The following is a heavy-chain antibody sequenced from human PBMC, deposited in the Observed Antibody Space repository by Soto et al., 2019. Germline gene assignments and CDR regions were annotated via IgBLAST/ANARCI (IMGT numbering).Heavy chain of an antibody. J-gene: IGHJ4*02. D-gene: IGHD1-1*01. V-gene: IGHV1-69*05. Sequence: AASVQVSCEASGGTFSSCAIRWVRQAPEQGLASLGGIIPIFGTANYAQKFQGRVTMTSDTSISTAHMELSSLRSEDTAVYYCARRAETNGWNGFGADKYYFDFWGQGTLVTVSS. CDR1: GGTFSSCA. CDR3: ARRAETNGWNGFGADKYYFDF. CDR2: IIPIFGTA.